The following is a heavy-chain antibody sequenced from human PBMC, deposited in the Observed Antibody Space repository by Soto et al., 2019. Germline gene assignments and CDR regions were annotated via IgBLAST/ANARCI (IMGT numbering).Heavy chain of an antibody. CDR2: IYYSGST. Sequence: PSETLSLTCTISGGSISISIYYWGWMRQPPGQGLEWIGSIYYSGSTYYNPSLKSRVTISVDTSKNQFSLKLSSVNAADTAVYYCASTGEYGSGSYYSGSYYYGMDVWGHGTTVTVSS. D-gene: IGHD3-10*01. CDR1: GGSISISIYY. J-gene: IGHJ6*02. CDR3: ASTGEYGSGSYYSGSYYYGMDV. V-gene: IGHV4-39*01.